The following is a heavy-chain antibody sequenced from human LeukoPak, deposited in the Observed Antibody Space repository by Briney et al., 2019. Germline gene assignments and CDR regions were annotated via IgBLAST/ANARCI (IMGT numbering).Heavy chain of an antibody. J-gene: IGHJ4*02. CDR2: INTDGTVT. CDR1: GFTFNWSW. Sequence: GGSLRLSCAASGFTFNWSWMNWVRQAPGKGLESVSRINTDGTVTTYADSVKGRFTVSRDNADNTMFLQMNSVRDEDTAVYYCATKQWLAPPPDSWGQGTPVTVSS. CDR3: ATKQWLAPPPDS. V-gene: IGHV3-74*01. D-gene: IGHD6-19*01.